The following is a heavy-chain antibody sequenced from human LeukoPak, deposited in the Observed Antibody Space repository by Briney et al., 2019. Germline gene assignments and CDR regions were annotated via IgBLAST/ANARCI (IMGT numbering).Heavy chain of an antibody. D-gene: IGHD3-10*01. CDR1: GFTFSSYS. CDR3: AREGWSVETYYYGSGSSYYFDY. J-gene: IGHJ4*02. V-gene: IGHV3-21*01. Sequence: GGSLRLSCAASGFTFSSYSMNWVRQAPGKGLKWVSSISSSSSYIYYADSVKGRFTISRDNAKNSLYLQMNSLRAEDTAVYYCAREGWSVETYYYGSGSSYYFDYWGQGTLVTVSS. CDR2: ISSSSSYI.